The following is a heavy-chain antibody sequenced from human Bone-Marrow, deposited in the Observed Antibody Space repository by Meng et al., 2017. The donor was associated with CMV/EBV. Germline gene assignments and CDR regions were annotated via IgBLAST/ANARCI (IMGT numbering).Heavy chain of an antibody. Sequence: GESLKISCSASAFTVSSKYMSWVRQALGKGLEWLSILYSGGNTYYADSVKGRFTISRDNSKNTLYLQMNILRPEDTAVYYCARHTSDYYYYGIDLWGQGTTVTVSS. CDR1: AFTVSSKY. J-gene: IGHJ6*02. CDR3: ARHTSDYYYYGIDL. V-gene: IGHV3-66*02. CDR2: LYSGGNT. D-gene: IGHD2-2*01.